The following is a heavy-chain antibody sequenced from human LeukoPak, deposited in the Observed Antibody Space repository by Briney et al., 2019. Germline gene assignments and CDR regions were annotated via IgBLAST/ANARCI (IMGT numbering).Heavy chain of an antibody. CDR2: INPSGGST. Sequence: GASVKVSCKASGYTFTSYYMHWVRQAPGQGLEWMGIINPSGGSTSYAQKFQGRVTMTRDTSTSTVYMELSSLRSEDTAVYYCARVDEGYGDYSPIWYWGQGTLVTVPS. CDR3: ARVDEGYGDYSPIWY. CDR1: GYTFTSYY. V-gene: IGHV1-46*01. J-gene: IGHJ4*02. D-gene: IGHD4-23*01.